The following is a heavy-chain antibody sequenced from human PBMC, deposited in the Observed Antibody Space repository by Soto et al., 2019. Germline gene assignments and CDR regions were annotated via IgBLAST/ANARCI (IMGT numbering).Heavy chain of an antibody. D-gene: IGHD6-13*01. CDR1: GYSFTSYW. Sequence: LKISCKGSGYSFTSYWISWVRQMPGKGLEWMGRIDPSGSYTNYSPSFQGHVTISADKSISTAYLQWSSLKASDTAMYYCARHPQGIAAAGNWFDPWGQGTLVTVSS. J-gene: IGHJ5*02. CDR3: ARHPQGIAAAGNWFDP. CDR2: IDPSGSYT. V-gene: IGHV5-10-1*01.